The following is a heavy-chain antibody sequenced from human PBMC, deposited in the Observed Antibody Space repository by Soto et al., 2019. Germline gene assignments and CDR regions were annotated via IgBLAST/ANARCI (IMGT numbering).Heavy chain of an antibody. J-gene: IGHJ4*01. CDR2: IYYSGST. D-gene: IGHD1-7*01. V-gene: IGHV4-30-4*01. CDR1: GDSISSGDYY. CDR3: ARGYNCNYGRGAGSLLFDY. Sequence: SETLSLTCTVSGDSISSGDYYWSLIRQSPGKGLEWIGYIYYSGSTYYNPSLKSRVTISVDTSKNQFSLKLSSVTAADTAVYYCARGYNCNYGRGAGSLLFDYWGHGTLVTVSS.